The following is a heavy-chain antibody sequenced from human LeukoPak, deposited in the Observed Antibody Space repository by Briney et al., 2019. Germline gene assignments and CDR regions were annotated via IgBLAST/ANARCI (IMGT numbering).Heavy chain of an antibody. Sequence: PGGSLRLSCAASGFTFSSYWMHWVRQAPGKGLVWVSVINSDGSSTSYADSVKGRFTISTDNAKNSVYLQMNSLRDEDTAVYYCARESPITGCTSFTCHGKDAFDIWGQGTMVTVSS. V-gene: IGHV3-74*01. CDR1: GFTFSSYW. J-gene: IGHJ3*02. CDR2: INSDGSST. D-gene: IGHD2/OR15-2a*01. CDR3: ARESPITGCTSFTCHGKDAFDI.